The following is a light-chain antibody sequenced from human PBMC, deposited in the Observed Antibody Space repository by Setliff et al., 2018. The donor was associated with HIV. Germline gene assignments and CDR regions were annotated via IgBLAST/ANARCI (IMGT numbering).Light chain of an antibody. J-gene: IGLJ3*02. CDR3: CSYAGTYTSYWI. Sequence: QSALAQPRSVSGSPGQSVTISCTGTSSDVGGYNYVSWYQHLPGKAPKLMIYDVTKRPSGVPDRFSGSKSGNTASLTISGLQAEDEADYYCCSYAGTYTSYWIFGGGTK. CDR2: DVT. V-gene: IGLV2-11*01. CDR1: SSDVGGYNY.